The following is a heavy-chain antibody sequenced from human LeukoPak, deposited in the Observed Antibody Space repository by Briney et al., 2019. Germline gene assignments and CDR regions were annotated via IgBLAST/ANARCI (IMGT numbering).Heavy chain of an antibody. Sequence: SETLSLTCTVSGGPISSYYWSWIRQPPGKGLEWIGYIYYSGSTNYNPSLKSRVTISVDTSKNQFSLKLSSVTAADTAVYYCARGGYSYGYHNWFDPWSQGTLVTVSS. D-gene: IGHD5-18*01. CDR3: ARGGYSYGYHNWFDP. CDR2: IYYSGST. V-gene: IGHV4-59*01. CDR1: GGPISSYY. J-gene: IGHJ5*02.